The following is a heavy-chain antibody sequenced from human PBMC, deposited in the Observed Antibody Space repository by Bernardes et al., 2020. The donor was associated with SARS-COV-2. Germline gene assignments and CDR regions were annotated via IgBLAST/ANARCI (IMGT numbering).Heavy chain of an antibody. V-gene: IGHV4-39*01. CDR3: ARHGGSSGWYGGFDY. CDR2: IHYSGST. Sequence: SETLSVTCTVSGGSISSSSYSWGWIRQPPGKGLEWIGSIHYSGSTYYNPSLKSRVIISVGTSKNQTSLMLSSVTAADTALYYCARHGGSSGWYGGFDYWGQGTLVTVSS. CDR1: GGSISSSSYS. J-gene: IGHJ4*02. D-gene: IGHD6-19*01.